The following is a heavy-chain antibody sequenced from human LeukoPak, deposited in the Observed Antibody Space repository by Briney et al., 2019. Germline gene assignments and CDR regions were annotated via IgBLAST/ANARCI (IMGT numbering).Heavy chain of an antibody. CDR1: GFTFSSYS. CDR2: ISSSSSYI. J-gene: IGHJ6*02. Sequence: GSLRLSCAASGFTFSSYSMNWVRQAPGKGLEWVSSISSSSSYIYYADSVKGRFTISRDNAKNSLYLQMNSLRAEDTAVYYCARDYHYDFWSGYSYYYYYYGMDVWGQGTTITVSS. V-gene: IGHV3-21*01. CDR3: ARDYHYDFWSGYSYYYYYYGMDV. D-gene: IGHD3-3*01.